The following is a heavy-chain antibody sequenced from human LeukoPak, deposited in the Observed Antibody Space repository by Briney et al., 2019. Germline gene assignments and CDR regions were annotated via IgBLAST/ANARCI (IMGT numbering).Heavy chain of an antibody. CDR3: ARPYSSSCLDY. Sequence: PGGSLRLSCTASGFTFGDYVMSWFRQAPGKGLEWVSSISSSSSCIYYADSVKGRFTISRDNAKNSLYLQMNSLRAEDTAVYYCARPYSSSCLDYWGQGTLVTVSS. CDR2: ISSSSSCI. V-gene: IGHV3-21*01. J-gene: IGHJ4*02. CDR1: GFTFGDYV. D-gene: IGHD6-13*01.